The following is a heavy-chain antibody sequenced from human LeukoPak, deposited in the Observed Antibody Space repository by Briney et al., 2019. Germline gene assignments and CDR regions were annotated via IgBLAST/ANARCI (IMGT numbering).Heavy chain of an antibody. CDR2: MSYDGTNK. Sequence: PGRSLRLSCAASGFPFSSYGMHWVRQAPGKGLEWVAVMSYDGTNKYYADSVKGRFTISRDNSKNTLYLQMNSLRAEDTAVYYCVKPAWGEAVAATRFFDYWGQGTLVTVSS. D-gene: IGHD6-19*01. CDR1: GFPFSSYG. J-gene: IGHJ4*02. V-gene: IGHV3-30*18. CDR3: VKPAWGEAVAATRFFDY.